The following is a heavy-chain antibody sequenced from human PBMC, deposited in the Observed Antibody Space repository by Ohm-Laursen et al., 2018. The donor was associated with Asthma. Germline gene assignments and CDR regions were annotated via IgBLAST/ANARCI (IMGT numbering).Heavy chain of an antibody. CDR2: ISSTSAYI. Sequence: SLRLSCAASGFTFTAYSMNWVRQAPGRGLEWVSSISSTSAYIYYADSVKGRFIISRDNAKNTLYLQMNSLRAEDTTVYYCARDLGRYNGDWGQGTLVTVSS. CDR1: GFTFTAYS. CDR3: ARDLGRYNGD. D-gene: IGHD3-16*02. V-gene: IGHV3-21*01. J-gene: IGHJ4*02.